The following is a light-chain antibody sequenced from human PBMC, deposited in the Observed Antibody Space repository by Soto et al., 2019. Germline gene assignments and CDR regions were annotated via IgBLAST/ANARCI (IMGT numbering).Light chain of an antibody. CDR3: QQYGSSPVT. J-gene: IGKJ1*01. Sequence: EFVLTQSPGTLSLSPGERATLSCRASQSVFNSLAWYQQKPGQAPRLLIYASNRATGVPDRFSGSGSGTDFTLTISRLEPEDFAVYYCQQYGSSPVTFGQGTKVDIK. V-gene: IGKV3-20*01. CDR2: AS. CDR1: QSVFNS.